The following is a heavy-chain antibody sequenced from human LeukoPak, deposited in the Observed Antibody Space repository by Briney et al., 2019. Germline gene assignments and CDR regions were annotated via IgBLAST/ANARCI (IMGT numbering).Heavy chain of an antibody. CDR3: ARGRVESLWFGELWESTAYYFDY. CDR2: IYYSGST. V-gene: IGHV4-39*01. CDR1: GGSISSSSYY. D-gene: IGHD3-10*01. Sequence: PSETLSLTCTVSGGSISSSSYYWGWIRQPPGKGLEWIGSIYYSGSTYYNPSLKSRVTISVDTSKNQFSLKLSSVTAADTAVYYCARGRVESLWFGELWESTAYYFDYWGQGTLVTVSS. J-gene: IGHJ4*02.